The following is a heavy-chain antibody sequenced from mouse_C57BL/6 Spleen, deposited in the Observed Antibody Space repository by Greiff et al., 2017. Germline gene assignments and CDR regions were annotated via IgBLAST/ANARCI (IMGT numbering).Heavy chain of an antibody. D-gene: IGHD2-5*01. V-gene: IGHV1-52*01. Sequence: QVQLQQPGAELVRPGSSVKLSCKASGYTFTSYWMHWVKQRPIQGLEWIGNIDPSDSETHYNQKFKDKATLTVDKSSSTAYMQLSSLTSEDSAVYYCARGGYSNYVGYWGQGTTLTVAS. CDR2: IDPSDSET. CDR3: ARGGYSNYVGY. J-gene: IGHJ2*01. CDR1: GYTFTSYW.